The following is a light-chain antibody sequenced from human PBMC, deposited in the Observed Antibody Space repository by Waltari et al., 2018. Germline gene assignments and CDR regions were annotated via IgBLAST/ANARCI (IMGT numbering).Light chain of an antibody. V-gene: IGKV3-11*01. Sequence: EIVLTQSPATLSLSPGERATLSCRASQSVSSYVAWYQQKPGQAPRPLIYDASNRATGIPARFSGSGSGTDFTLTITTLEPEDFAVYYCQQRSNWPSFTFGPGTKVDMK. J-gene: IGKJ3*01. CDR3: QQRSNWPSFT. CDR2: DAS. CDR1: QSVSSY.